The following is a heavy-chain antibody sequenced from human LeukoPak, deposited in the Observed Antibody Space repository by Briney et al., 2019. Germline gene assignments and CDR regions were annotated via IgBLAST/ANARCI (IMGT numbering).Heavy chain of an antibody. D-gene: IGHD3-22*01. CDR2: IYTGGCT. V-gene: IGHV4-61*02. CDR3: ARDSFDGSGYRPFDF. J-gene: IGHJ4*02. Sequence: SETLSLTCTVSGGSISSDHYYWNWIRQPAGKGLEGIGRIYTGGCTNYNPSLKSRVTISIDTSKKQFSLKLSSVTAADTAVYYCARDSFDGSGYRPFDFWGQGTLVTVSS. CDR1: GGSISSDHYY.